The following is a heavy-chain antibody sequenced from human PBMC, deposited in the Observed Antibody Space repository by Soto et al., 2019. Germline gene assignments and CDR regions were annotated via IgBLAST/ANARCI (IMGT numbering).Heavy chain of an antibody. V-gene: IGHV5-51*01. Sequence: GESLKISCKGSGYTFTSHWIAWVRQMPGKGLEWMGLIYPGDSDTRYRPSFQGQVTISADKFISTAYLQWSSLKASDTAMYYCATRGNSHAYFDFWGQGTLVTVSS. CDR1: GYTFTSHW. J-gene: IGHJ4*02. D-gene: IGHD5-18*01. CDR3: ATRGNSHAYFDF. CDR2: IYPGDSDT.